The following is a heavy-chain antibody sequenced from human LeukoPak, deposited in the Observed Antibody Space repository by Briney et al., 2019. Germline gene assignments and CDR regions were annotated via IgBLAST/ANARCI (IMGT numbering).Heavy chain of an antibody. J-gene: IGHJ6*03. CDR1: GYTFTSYD. CDR3: ARFDFDNYYYYYYMDV. D-gene: IGHD3-9*01. CDR2: MSPNSGNT. V-gene: IGHV1-8*01. Sequence: ASVKVSCKASGYTFTSYDINWVRQATGQGLEWMGWMSPNSGNTGYAQKFQGRVTMTRNTSISTAYMELSSLRSEDTAVYYCARFDFDNYYYYYYMDVWGKGTTVTVSS.